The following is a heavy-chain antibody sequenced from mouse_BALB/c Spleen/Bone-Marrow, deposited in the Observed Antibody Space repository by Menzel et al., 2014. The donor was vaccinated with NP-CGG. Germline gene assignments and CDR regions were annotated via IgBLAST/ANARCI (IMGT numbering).Heavy chain of an antibody. D-gene: IGHD2-1*01. CDR2: INPSNGRT. CDR1: GFTFTSYW. V-gene: IGHV1S81*02. CDR3: ARDGNYRYAMDY. Sequence: QVQLQPSGDELVKPGASVKLSCKAPGFTFTSYWIHWVKQRPGQGPEWIGEINPSNGRTNYNEKFKSKATLTEDKSSSTAYMQLSSLTSEDSAVYYCARDGNYRYAMDYWGQGTSVTVSS. J-gene: IGHJ4*01.